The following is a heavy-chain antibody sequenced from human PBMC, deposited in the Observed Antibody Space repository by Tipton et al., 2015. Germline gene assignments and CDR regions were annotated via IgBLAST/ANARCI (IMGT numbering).Heavy chain of an antibody. Sequence: TLSLTCSVSSDSISKNYWSWIRQPPGKELEWIGYIQYSGSTNYNPSLKSRVTISVDTSQTQFSLKMSSVTAADTAVYYCARDFTPYDYYALDVWGQGTTVTVSS. J-gene: IGHJ6*02. CDR3: ARDFTPYDYYALDV. V-gene: IGHV4-59*12. CDR2: IQYSGST. CDR1: SDSISKNY.